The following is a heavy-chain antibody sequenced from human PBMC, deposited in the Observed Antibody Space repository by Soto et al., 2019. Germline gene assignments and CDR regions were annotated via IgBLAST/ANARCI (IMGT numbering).Heavy chain of an antibody. D-gene: IGHD6-13*01. CDR3: AREMPSTAAAYFYYGLNV. CDR2: IGPVFPSV. V-gene: IGHV1-69*18. J-gene: IGHJ6*02. Sequence: QVQLVQSGAEGKRPGSSVKVSRKASGGAFNNYAIYWVRQAPGQGLEWLGTIGPVFPSVYYAPRFQGRLTITADGSTDTVYMMLTSLKSEDTAVYYCAREMPSTAAAYFYYGLNVWGQGTSVTVSS. CDR1: GGAFNNYA.